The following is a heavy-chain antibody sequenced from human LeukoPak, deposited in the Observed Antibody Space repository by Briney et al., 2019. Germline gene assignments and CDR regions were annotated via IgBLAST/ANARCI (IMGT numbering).Heavy chain of an antibody. CDR1: GGTFSSYA. V-gene: IGHV1-69*06. CDR3: AREDVSGYYFDY. Sequence: SLKVSCKASGGTFSSYATSWVRQAPGQGPEWMGGIIPIFGTANYAQKFQGRVTITADKSTSTAYMELSSLRSEDTAVYYCAREDVSGYYFDYWGQGTLVTVSS. D-gene: IGHD3-10*01. J-gene: IGHJ4*02. CDR2: IIPIFGTA.